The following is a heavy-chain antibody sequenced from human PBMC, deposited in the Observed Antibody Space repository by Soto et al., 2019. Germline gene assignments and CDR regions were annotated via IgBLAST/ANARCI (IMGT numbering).Heavy chain of an antibody. CDR2: FYSSGSI. D-gene: IGHD6-19*01. CDR1: CYSITAGGYY. V-gene: IGHV4-31*03. J-gene: IGHJ5*02. Sequence: SETLSLTCFVSCYSITAGGYYWSWIRHHPGKGLEWIGSFYSSGSIIYNPSLRSRVSISGDTSSNQFSMSLTSVTAADTARYYCARMYSSGSGWFHPWGQGTLVTVSS. CDR3: ARMYSSGSGWFHP.